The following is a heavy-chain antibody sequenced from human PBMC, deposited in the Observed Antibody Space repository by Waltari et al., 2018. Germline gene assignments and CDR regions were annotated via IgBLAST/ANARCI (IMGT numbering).Heavy chain of an antibody. J-gene: IGHJ3*02. CDR2: SFPKMGDT. Sequence: QVQLVQSGAEVKKPGASVKVSCKASGYMFTGYYLHWVGQAPGQGLEWRGRSFPKMGDTKYVKKFQGRLTMTTDTTISTAYLGLGRLRSDDTAVYYCARAFYLGECAFDIWGQGTMITVSS. V-gene: IGHV1-2*02. CDR1: GYMFTGYY. CDR3: ARAFYLGECAFDI. D-gene: IGHD3-16*01.